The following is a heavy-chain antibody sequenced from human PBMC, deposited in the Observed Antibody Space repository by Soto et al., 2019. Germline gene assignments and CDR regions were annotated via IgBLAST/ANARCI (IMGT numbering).Heavy chain of an antibody. V-gene: IGHV4-61*01. J-gene: IGHJ5*02. CDR3: ARDYPLLYYDFWSGYPPPTFDP. D-gene: IGHD3-3*01. CDR1: GGSVSSGSYY. CDR2: IYYSGST. Sequence: SETLSLTCTVSGGSVSSGSYYWSWIRQPPGKGLEWIGYIYYSGSTNYTPSLKSRVTISVDTSKTQFSLKLSSVPAADTAVYYCARDYPLLYYDFWSGYPPPTFDPWGQGTLVTVSS.